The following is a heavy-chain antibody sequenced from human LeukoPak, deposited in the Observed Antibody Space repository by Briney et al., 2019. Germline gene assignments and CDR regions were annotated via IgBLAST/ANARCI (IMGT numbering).Heavy chain of an antibody. D-gene: IGHD2-2*01. CDR3: ARYERVVPAAKSGWFEP. V-gene: IGHV1-2*02. Sequence: ASVKVSFKASGYTFTGYYKHWVRQDPGQGLEWLGWIKPNSGGTNYAQKFQGRVTMTRDTSISTAYMELSRLRSDDTAVYYCARYERVVPAAKSGWFEPWGQGTLVTVSS. CDR2: IKPNSGGT. CDR1: GYTFTGYY. J-gene: IGHJ5*02.